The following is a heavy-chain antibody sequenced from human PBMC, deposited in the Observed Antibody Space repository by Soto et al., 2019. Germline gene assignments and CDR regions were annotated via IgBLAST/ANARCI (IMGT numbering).Heavy chain of an antibody. Sequence: SETLSLTCTVSGGSISSYYWSWIRQPPGKGLEWIGYIYYSGSTNYNPSLKSRVTISVDTSKNQFSLKLSSVTAADTAVYYCARGRDMGTSNWNDPDNYYYGMDVWGQGTTVTISS. D-gene: IGHD1-1*01. V-gene: IGHV4-59*01. CDR2: IYYSGST. CDR1: GGSISSYY. CDR3: ARGRDMGTSNWNDPDNYYYGMDV. J-gene: IGHJ6*02.